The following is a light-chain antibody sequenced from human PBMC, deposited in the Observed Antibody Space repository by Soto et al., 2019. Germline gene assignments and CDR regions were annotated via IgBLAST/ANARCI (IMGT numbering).Light chain of an antibody. CDR2: DAS. CDR1: QSISDY. V-gene: IGKV3-11*01. CDR3: QHRSNWPLT. Sequence: EIVLTQSPATLSLSPGETAALSCRASQSISDYLAWYQQKPGQAPRLLIYDASNRATGVPGRFRGSGSGTXXXXXISSLEPEDFAVYFCQHRSNWPLTFGGGTKVDLK. J-gene: IGKJ4*01.